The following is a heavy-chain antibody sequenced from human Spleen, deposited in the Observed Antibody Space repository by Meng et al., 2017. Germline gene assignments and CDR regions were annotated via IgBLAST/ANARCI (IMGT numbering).Heavy chain of an antibody. CDR2: IYSGGST. CDR1: GFTVSSNY. CDR3: ARGNSGYDYY. D-gene: IGHD5-12*01. Sequence: GESLKISCAASGFTVSSNYMSWVRQAPGKGLEWVSVIYSGGSTYYADSVKGRFTISRDNSKNTLYLQMNSLRAEDTAVYYCARGNSGYDYYWGQGTLVTVSS. V-gene: IGHV3-66*02. J-gene: IGHJ4*02.